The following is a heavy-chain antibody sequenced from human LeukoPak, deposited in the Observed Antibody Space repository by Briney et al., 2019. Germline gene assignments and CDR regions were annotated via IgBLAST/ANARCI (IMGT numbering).Heavy chain of an antibody. V-gene: IGHV3-23*01. Sequence: WGSLRLSCAASGFTFSSYAMSWVRQAPGKRLEWVSAISGSGGSTYYANSVKGRFTISRDNSKNTLYLQMNSLRAEDTAVYYCARGWTLNYYDSSGYYYGPDEEDAFDIWGQGTMVTVSS. D-gene: IGHD3-22*01. J-gene: IGHJ3*02. CDR2: ISGSGGST. CDR3: ARGWTLNYYDSSGYYYGPDEEDAFDI. CDR1: GFTFSSYA.